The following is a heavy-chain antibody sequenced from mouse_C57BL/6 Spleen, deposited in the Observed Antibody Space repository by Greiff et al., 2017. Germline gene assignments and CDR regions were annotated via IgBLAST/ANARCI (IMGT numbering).Heavy chain of an antibody. D-gene: IGHD4-1*01. CDR1: GFTFSSYA. J-gene: IGHJ4*01. Sequence: VQLKESGGGLVKPGGSLKLSCAASGFTFSSYAMSWVRQTPEKRLEWVATISDGGSYTYYPDNVKGRFTISRDNAKNNLYLQMSHLKSEDTAMYYCARDPGNYAMDYWGQGTSVTVSS. CDR2: ISDGGSYT. V-gene: IGHV5-4*01. CDR3: ARDPGNYAMDY.